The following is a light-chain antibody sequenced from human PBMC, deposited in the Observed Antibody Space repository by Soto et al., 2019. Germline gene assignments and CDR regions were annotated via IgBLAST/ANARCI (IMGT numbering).Light chain of an antibody. CDR1: QSVNSA. J-gene: IGKJ2*01. Sequence: EIVLRQSPDTLSLSPGERATLSCRASQSVNSALAWYLQKPGQAPKLLIHGASNRAAGIPARFSGSGSGTDFTLTINSLEVEDFAVYFCQQRRNWPPEFTFGQGTKLEIK. V-gene: IGKV3-11*01. CDR2: GAS. CDR3: QQRRNWPPEFT.